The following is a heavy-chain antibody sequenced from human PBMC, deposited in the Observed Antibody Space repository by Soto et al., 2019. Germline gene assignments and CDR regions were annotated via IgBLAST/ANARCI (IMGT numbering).Heavy chain of an antibody. J-gene: IGHJ5*02. CDR2: IYYSGST. Sequence: SETLSLTCTVSGGSISSYYWSWIRQPPGKGLEWIGYIYYSGSTNYNPSLKSRVTISVDTSKNQFSLKLSSVTAADTAVYYCARGPYDFWPPPGWFDPWGQGTLVTVSS. D-gene: IGHD3-3*01. CDR3: ARGPYDFWPPPGWFDP. CDR1: GGSISSYY. V-gene: IGHV4-59*01.